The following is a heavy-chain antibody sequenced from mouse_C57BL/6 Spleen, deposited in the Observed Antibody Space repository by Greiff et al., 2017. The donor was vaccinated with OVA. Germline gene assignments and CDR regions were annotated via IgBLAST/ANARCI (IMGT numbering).Heavy chain of an antibody. CDR1: GYTFTDYE. D-gene: IGHD6-2*01. J-gene: IGHJ4*01. V-gene: IGHV1-15*01. CDR3: TRSESFYAMDY. CDR2: IDPETGGT. Sequence: QVQLQQSGAELVRPGASVTLSCKASGYTFTDYEMHWVKQTPVHGLEWIGAIDPETGGTAYNQKFKGKAILTADKSSSTAYMELRSLASEDSAVYYCTRSESFYAMDYWGQGTSVTASS.